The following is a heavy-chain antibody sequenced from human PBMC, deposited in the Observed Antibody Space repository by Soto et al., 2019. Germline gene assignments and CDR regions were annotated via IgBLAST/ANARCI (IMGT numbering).Heavy chain of an antibody. Sequence: EVQVVESGGGLIQPGGSLRLSCAVSGFSVSNNYMGWVRLAPGKGLEWVSFLCSVGSTYYTDSVKGRFTISRDTSQNTVHLQMNSLRAEDTAVYYCARARPPGWEIRGGYFDSWGQGTLVTVSS. V-gene: IGHV3-53*01. D-gene: IGHD1-26*01. CDR1: GFSVSNNY. CDR3: ARARPPGWEIRGGYFDS. J-gene: IGHJ4*02. CDR2: LCSVGST.